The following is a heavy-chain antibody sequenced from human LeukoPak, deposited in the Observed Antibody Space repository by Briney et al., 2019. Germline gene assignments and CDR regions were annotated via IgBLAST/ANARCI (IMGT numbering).Heavy chain of an antibody. CDR3: ARDRVLGYCSSTSCYGGVGY. J-gene: IGHJ4*02. Sequence: SVTVSCKASGGTFSSYAISWVRQAPGQGLEWMGGIIPIFGTANYAQKFQGRVTITADESTSTAYMELSSLRSEDTAVYYCARDRVLGYCSSTSCYGGVGYWGQGTLVTVSS. V-gene: IGHV1-69*13. CDR1: GGTFSSYA. D-gene: IGHD2-2*01. CDR2: IIPIFGTA.